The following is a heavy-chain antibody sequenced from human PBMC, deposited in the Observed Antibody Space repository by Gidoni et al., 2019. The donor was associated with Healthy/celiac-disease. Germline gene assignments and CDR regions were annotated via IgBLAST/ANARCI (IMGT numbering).Heavy chain of an antibody. Sequence: QVQLVQSGAAVKKPGSSVKVSCKASGGTFSSYTISWVRQAPGQGLEWMGRIIPILGIANYAQKFQGRVTITADKSTSTAYMELSSLRSEDTAVYYCARGEEGYYYGMDVWGQGTTVTVSS. CDR1: GGTFSSYT. J-gene: IGHJ6*02. V-gene: IGHV1-69*02. CDR3: ARGEEGYYYGMDV. CDR2: IIPILGIA.